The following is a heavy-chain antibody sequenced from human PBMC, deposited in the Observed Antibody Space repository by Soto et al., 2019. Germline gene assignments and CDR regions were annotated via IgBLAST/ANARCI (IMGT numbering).Heavy chain of an antibody. J-gene: IGHJ4*02. V-gene: IGHV3-30*18. Sequence: GGSRRLSCAASGFTFSACAMHWVRQGPGKGLEWVAVISDDGKKDYYADSVKGRFTVSRDNSKNTVYMQMNSLRHEDTAMYYCAKVKTGVAATGTLHLPDYWGQGTLVTVSS. D-gene: IGHD6-13*01. CDR2: ISDDGKKD. CDR1: GFTFSACA. CDR3: AKVKTGVAATGTLHLPDY.